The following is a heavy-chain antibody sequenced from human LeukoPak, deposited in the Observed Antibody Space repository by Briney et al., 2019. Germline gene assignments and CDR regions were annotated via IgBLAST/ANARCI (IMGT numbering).Heavy chain of an antibody. V-gene: IGHV3-7*01. J-gene: IGHJ5*02. CDR3: ARDKGVVGTLAP. CDR2: INQDGREK. D-gene: IGHD1-26*01. CDR1: GFTFSSHW. Sequence: GGSLRLSCAASGFTFSSHWMSWVRQAPGKGLEWVANINQDGREKYYVDSVKGRFTISRDNAKNSLYLQMNSLRAEDTAIYYCARDKGVVGTLAPWGQGTLVTVSS.